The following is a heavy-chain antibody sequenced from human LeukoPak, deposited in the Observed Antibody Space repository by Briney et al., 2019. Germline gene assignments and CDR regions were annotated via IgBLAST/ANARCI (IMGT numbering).Heavy chain of an antibody. J-gene: IGHJ3*02. CDR1: GGSISSGVYY. CDR3: ARASRAMVRGLSGGAFDI. V-gene: IGHV4-31*03. CDR2: IYYSGST. Sequence: PSETLSLTCTVSGGSISSGVYYWSWIRQHPGKGLEWIGYIYYSGSTYYNPSLKSRATISVDTSKDQLSLKLCSVTAADMAVYYCARASRAMVRGLSGGAFDIWGQGTMVTVSS. D-gene: IGHD3-10*01.